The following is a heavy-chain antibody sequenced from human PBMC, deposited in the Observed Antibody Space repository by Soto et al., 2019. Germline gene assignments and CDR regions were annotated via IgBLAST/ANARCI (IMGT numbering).Heavy chain of an antibody. CDR2: IYTSGSL. Sequence: SETLSLTCTVSGDSISSYYWSWIRQPAGKGFECFGRIYTSGSLNYNPSLKSLFTISVDTSKNHFSLKLSSLTAADTALYYCARACSSNSCYDVFDYWGQGTLVTVSS. CDR3: ARACSSNSCYDVFDY. V-gene: IGHV4-4*07. CDR1: GDSISSYY. D-gene: IGHD2-2*01. J-gene: IGHJ4*02.